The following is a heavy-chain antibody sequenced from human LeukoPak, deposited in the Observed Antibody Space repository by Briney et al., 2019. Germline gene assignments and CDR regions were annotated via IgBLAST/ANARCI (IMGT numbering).Heavy chain of an antibody. D-gene: IGHD4-17*01. J-gene: IGHJ4*02. CDR1: GFTFNNYG. CDR2: ISYDGSKK. CDR3: AKVIFPTVTRIPHYFDY. Sequence: GGSLRLSCAASGFTFNNYGMHWVRQAPGKGLEWVAVISYDGSKKYYGDSVKGRFTISRDNSKNTLYLQMNSLRDEDTAVYYCAKVIFPTVTRIPHYFDYWGQGTLVTVSS. V-gene: IGHV3-30*18.